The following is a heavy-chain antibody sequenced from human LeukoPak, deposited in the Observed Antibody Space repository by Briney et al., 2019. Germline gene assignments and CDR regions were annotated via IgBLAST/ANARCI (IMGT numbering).Heavy chain of an antibody. D-gene: IGHD5-18*01. CDR1: GASISSYY. Sequence: PSQTLSLTCTVAGASISSYYCTWVRQPPGKGREWVGYIYYSGSTNYNPSLKSRVTISVDTSKNQFSLKLSSVTAADTAVYYCARDLSVTTREDAFDIWLQGRMATVSS. CDR2: IYYSGST. V-gene: IGHV4-59*01. J-gene: IGHJ3*02. CDR3: ARDLSVTTREDAFDI.